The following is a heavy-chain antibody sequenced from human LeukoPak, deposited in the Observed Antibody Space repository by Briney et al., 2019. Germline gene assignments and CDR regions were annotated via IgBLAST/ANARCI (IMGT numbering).Heavy chain of an antibody. J-gene: IGHJ6*02. Sequence: PGGSLRLSCAASEFTFSSYAMTWVRQAPGKGLEWVSAITGSGGSTYYADSVEGRFTISRDNSKNTLYLQMNSLRAEDTAVYYCAKGWLAAAGRKTSYYYYGMDVWGQGTTVTVSS. CDR1: EFTFSSYA. D-gene: IGHD6-13*01. CDR3: AKGWLAAAGRKTSYYYYGMDV. CDR2: ITGSGGST. V-gene: IGHV3-23*01.